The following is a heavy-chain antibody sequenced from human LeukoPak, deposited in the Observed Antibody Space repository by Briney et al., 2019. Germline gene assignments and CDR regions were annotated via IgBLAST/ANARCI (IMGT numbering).Heavy chain of an antibody. J-gene: IGHJ4*02. CDR2: IYYSGTT. CDR3: ARVRGGRKSYYFDY. D-gene: IGHD2-15*01. Sequence: NPSETLSLTCTVSGGSISNDYWSWIRQPPRKGLEWIGHIYYSGTTNYNPSLNSRVTISVDMSKNQFSLKLSFVTAADTAVYYCARVRGGRKSYYFDYWGQGTLVTVSS. V-gene: IGHV4-59*01. CDR1: GGSISNDY.